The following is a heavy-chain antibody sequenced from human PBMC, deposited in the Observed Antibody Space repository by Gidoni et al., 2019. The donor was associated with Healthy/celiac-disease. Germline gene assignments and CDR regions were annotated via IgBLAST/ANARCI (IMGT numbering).Heavy chain of an antibody. V-gene: IGHV3-30*18. J-gene: IGHJ4*02. CDR1: GFTFSSYG. D-gene: IGHD3-3*01. Sequence: QVQLVESGGGVVQPGRSLRLSCAASGFTFSSYGMHWVRQAPGKGLEWVAVISYDGSNKYYADSVKGRFTISRDNSKNTLYLQMNSLRAEDTAVYYCAKEPFGVVKVENYFDYWGQGTLVTVPS. CDR3: AKEPFGVVKVENYFDY. CDR2: ISYDGSNK.